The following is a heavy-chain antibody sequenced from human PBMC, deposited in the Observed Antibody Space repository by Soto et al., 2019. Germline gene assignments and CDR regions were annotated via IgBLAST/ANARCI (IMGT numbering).Heavy chain of an antibody. V-gene: IGHV3-23*01. D-gene: IGHD3-3*01. Sequence: HPGGLLRLYCAASGFTFRSYAMNWVRQAPGKGLERVSVISASGGSAYYADSGKGRFPISRYNYKNTLFLQMNSLRADETAVYYCAKEFYDSEYYLDYWGQGTLDTVTS. CDR2: ISASGGSA. J-gene: IGHJ4*02. CDR3: AKEFYDSEYYLDY. CDR1: GFTFRSYA.